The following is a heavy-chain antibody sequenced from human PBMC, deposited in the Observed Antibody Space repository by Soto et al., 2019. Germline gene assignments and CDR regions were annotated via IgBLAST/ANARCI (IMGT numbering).Heavy chain of an antibody. CDR1: GFTFSSYG. V-gene: IGHV3-30*18. D-gene: IGHD2-2*01. J-gene: IGHJ6*02. CDR3: AKDTVPAAMVNYYYGMDV. Sequence: QVQLVESGGGVVQPGRSLRLSCAASGFTFSSYGMHWVRQAPGKGLEGVAVISYDGSNKYYADSVKGRFTISRDNSKNTLYLQMNSLRAEDTAVYYCAKDTVPAAMVNYYYGMDVWGQGTTVTVSS. CDR2: ISYDGSNK.